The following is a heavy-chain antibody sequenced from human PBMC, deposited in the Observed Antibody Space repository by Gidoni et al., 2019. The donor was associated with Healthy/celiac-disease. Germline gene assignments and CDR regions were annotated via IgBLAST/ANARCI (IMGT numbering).Heavy chain of an antibody. CDR1: GVTVSSYG. V-gene: IGHV3-30*18. J-gene: IGHJ5*02. CDR3: AKAEYVEGWFDP. CDR2: ISYDGSNK. Sequence: VQLVESGGGVVQPGRSLRLYCAASGVTVSSYGMHWVRQAPGKGLAWVAVISYDGSNKYYADSLKGRFTISRDNSKNTLYLQRNSLRAEDTAVYYCAKAEYVEGWFDPWGQGPLVTVSS. D-gene: IGHD3-16*01.